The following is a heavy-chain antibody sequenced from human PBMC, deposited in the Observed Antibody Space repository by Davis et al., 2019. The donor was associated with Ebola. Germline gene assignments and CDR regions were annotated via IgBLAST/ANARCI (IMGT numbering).Heavy chain of an antibody. CDR3: ARVKRYYYYMDV. CDR1: GYTFTGYY. Sequence: ASVKVSCKASGYTFTGYYMHWVRQAPGQGLEWMGWINPNSGGTNYAQKFQGRVTVTRDTSISTAYMELSRLRSDDTAVYYCARVKRYYYYMDVWGKGTTVTVSS. V-gene: IGHV1-2*02. CDR2: INPNSGGT. J-gene: IGHJ6*03.